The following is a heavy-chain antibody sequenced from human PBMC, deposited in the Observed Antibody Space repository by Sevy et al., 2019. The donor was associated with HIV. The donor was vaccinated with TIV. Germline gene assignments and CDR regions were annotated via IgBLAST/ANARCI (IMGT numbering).Heavy chain of an antibody. CDR3: AGTTVVTPLGYYGMDV. J-gene: IGHJ6*02. CDR1: GFTFSSYS. Sequence: GGSPRLSCAASGFTFSSYSMHWVRQAPGKGLEWVSSINNTTSYIYYADSVKGRFTMSRDNAKKSLYLQMNSLRAEDTAVYYCAGTTVVTPLGYYGMDVWGRGTTVTVSS. D-gene: IGHD4-17*01. CDR2: INNTTSYI. V-gene: IGHV3-21*01.